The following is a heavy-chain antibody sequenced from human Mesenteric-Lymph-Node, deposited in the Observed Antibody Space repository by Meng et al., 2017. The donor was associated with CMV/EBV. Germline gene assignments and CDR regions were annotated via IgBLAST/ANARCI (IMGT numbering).Heavy chain of an antibody. CDR1: GFTFSSYG. Sequence: GESLKISCAASGFTFSSYGIHWVRQAPGKGLEWMSFIQFNGRDKYYVDSLKGRFTMSRDNSQNTAYLQMSSLRPEDTAVYYCAKDTFSSGIDHWGQGTLVTVSS. V-gene: IGHV3-30*02. D-gene: IGHD2/OR15-2a*01. CDR2: IQFNGRDK. CDR3: AKDTFSSGIDH. J-gene: IGHJ4*02.